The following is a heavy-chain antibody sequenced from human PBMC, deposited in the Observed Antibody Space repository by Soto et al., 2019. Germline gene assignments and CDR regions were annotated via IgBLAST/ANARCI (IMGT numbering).Heavy chain of an antibody. V-gene: IGHV3-72*01. Sequence: PGGSLRLSCAASGFTFSDHYMDWVRQAPGKGLEWVGRSRNKANSYTTEYAASVKGRFTISRDDSKTSLYLQMNSLKTEDTAVYYCTRLPSIGGKSNSGMDVWGQGTTVTVSS. CDR2: SRNKANSYTT. D-gene: IGHD2-15*01. CDR3: TRLPSIGGKSNSGMDV. CDR1: GFTFSDHY. J-gene: IGHJ6*02.